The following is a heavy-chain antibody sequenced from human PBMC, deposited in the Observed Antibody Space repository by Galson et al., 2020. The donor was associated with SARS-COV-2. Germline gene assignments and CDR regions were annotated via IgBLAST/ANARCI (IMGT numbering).Heavy chain of an antibody. CDR1: GFTFSSYS. CDR2: ISSSSSYI. V-gene: IGHV3-21*01. CDR3: ARDHCSSTSCYPESYWYFDL. Sequence: KIGESLKISCAASGFTFSSYSMNWVRQAPGKGLEWVSSISSSSSYIYYADSVKGRFTISRDNAKNSLYLQMNSLRAEDTAVYYCARDHCSSTSCYPESYWYFDLWGRGTLVTVSS. J-gene: IGHJ2*01. D-gene: IGHD2-2*01.